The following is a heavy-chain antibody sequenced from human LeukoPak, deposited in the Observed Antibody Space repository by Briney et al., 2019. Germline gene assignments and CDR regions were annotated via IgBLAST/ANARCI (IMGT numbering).Heavy chain of an antibody. V-gene: IGHV1-18*01. J-gene: IGHJ4*02. CDR1: GYSFSNYD. D-gene: IGHD6-19*01. CDR3: ARGSSGWLH. Sequence: AAVTVSCKASGYSFSNYDSSWVRQAPGQGLEGMGWINIYSGNTKYAQKVQGRVTMTTDTSTNTAYMELRSLRSDDTAVYYCARGSSGWLHWGQGTLVTVSS. CDR2: INIYSGNT.